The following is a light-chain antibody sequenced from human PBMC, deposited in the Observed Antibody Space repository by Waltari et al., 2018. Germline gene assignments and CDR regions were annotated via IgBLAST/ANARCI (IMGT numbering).Light chain of an antibody. Sequence: QSVLTQPVSVSGIPGQRVTVSCSGSSSNIGSNLVSWYQQLPGAAPKLLIYRDNQRPSWVPDRFSGSKSGTSASLAISGLRSEDEAEYFCATWDASLSGHYAVGTGTSVFVL. V-gene: IGLV1-47*01. CDR1: SSNIGSNL. CDR3: ATWDASLSGHYA. J-gene: IGLJ1*01. CDR2: RDN.